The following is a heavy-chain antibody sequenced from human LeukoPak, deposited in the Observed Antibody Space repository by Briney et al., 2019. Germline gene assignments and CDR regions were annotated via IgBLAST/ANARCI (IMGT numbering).Heavy chain of an antibody. CDR2: ISSSSRTI. CDR1: GFTFSHYT. D-gene: IGHD6-13*01. J-gene: IGHJ4*02. CDR3: AREKWGAAAGTDY. V-gene: IGHV3-48*02. Sequence: PRGSLRLSCAASGFTFSHYTMNWARQAPGKGLEWVSDISSSSRTISYADSVKGRFTISRDNAKNSLYLQMNSLRDEDTAVYYCAREKWGAAAGTDYWGQGTLVT.